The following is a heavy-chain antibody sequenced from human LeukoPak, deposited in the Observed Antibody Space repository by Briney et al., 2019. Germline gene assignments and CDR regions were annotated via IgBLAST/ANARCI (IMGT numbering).Heavy chain of an antibody. V-gene: IGHV4-34*01. J-gene: IGHJ3*02. CDR3: ARASVTTNAFDI. CDR1: GGSFSGYY. Sequence: SETLSLTCAVYGGSFSGYYWSWIRQPPGRGLEWIGEINHSGSTNYNPSLKSRVTISVDTSKNQFSLKLSSVTAADTAVYYCARASVTTNAFDIWGRGTMVTVSS. D-gene: IGHD4-17*01. CDR2: INHSGST.